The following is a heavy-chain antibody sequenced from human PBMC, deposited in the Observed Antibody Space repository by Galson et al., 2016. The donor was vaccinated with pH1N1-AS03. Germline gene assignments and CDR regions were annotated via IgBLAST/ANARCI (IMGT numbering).Heavy chain of an antibody. Sequence: QSGAEVTKPGDSLKISCKSSGYGFNGYWTGWVPQMPGKGLEWMGIIFPGDSDTRYSPSFQGQVTISADKSTRTTYLQWRSLKASDTAIYYCASPAHYDSSGRDALDVWGQGTMLIVSS. J-gene: IGHJ3*01. V-gene: IGHV5-51*03. CDR1: GYGFNGYW. CDR2: IFPGDSDT. D-gene: IGHD3-22*01. CDR3: ASPAHYDSSGRDALDV.